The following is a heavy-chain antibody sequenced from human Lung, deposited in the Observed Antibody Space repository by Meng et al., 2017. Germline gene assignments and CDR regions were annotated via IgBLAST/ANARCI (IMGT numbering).Heavy chain of an antibody. Sequence: ASVKVSCKASGYTFTIYAITWVRQARGQGLEWMGWISTHNDNTNYAQKFQGRVTMTTDTFTSTAYMELGSLRSDDTVVYYCARVSYGDYVDYFDYWGQG. D-gene: IGHD4-17*01. V-gene: IGHV1-18*01. CDR1: GYTFTIYA. J-gene: IGHJ4*02. CDR2: ISTHNDNT. CDR3: ARVSYGDYVDYFDY.